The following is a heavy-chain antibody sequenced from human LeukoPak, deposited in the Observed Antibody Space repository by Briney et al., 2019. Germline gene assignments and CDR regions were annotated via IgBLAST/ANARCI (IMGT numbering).Heavy chain of an antibody. CDR3: ARDMVVTPMGNAFDF. CDR2: ISYDGSNK. Sequence: GGSLRLSCAASGFTFSNYAMHWVRQAPGQGLEWVAVISYDGSNKYYADSVKGRFTLSRDNSKNTLYLQMNSLRAEDTAVYYCARDMVVTPMGNAFDFWGRGTMVTVSS. J-gene: IGHJ3*01. V-gene: IGHV3-30-3*01. CDR1: GFTFSNYA. D-gene: IGHD2-21*02.